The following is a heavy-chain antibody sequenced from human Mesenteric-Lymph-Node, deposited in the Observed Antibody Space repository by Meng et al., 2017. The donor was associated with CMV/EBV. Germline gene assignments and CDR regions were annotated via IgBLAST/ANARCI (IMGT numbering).Heavy chain of an antibody. CDR1: GFTFDDYG. V-gene: IGHV3-20*04. CDR2: INWNGGST. D-gene: IGHD6-19*01. J-gene: IGHJ6*02. CDR3: ARVVAGYSSGWPFYYYGMDV. Sequence: GESLKISCAASGFTFDDYGMSWVRQAPGKGLEWVSGINWNGGSTGYADSVKGRFTISRDNAKNSLYLQMNSLRAEDTALYYCARVVAGYSSGWPFYYYGMDVWGQGTTVTVSS.